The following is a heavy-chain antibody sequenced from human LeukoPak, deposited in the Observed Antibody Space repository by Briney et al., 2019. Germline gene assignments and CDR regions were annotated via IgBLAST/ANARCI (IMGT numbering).Heavy chain of an antibody. CDR2: NSATGGNT. J-gene: IGHJ4*02. D-gene: IGHD6-13*01. CDR3: ARIAEPSHSDY. CDR1: GFTFSTYA. Sequence: PGGSLRLSCSASGFTFSTYAMHWVRQAPGKGLEFVSGNSATGGNTYYAASVKGRFTISRDNSKNTLFLQVSSLGTEDTAVYYCARIAEPSHSDYWGQGTLVTVSS. V-gene: IGHV3-64D*06.